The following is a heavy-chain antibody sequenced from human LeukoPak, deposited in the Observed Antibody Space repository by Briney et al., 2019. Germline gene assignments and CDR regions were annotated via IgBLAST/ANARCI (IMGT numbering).Heavy chain of an antibody. V-gene: IGHV4-34*01. Sequence: KTGGSLRLSCAVYGGSFSGYYWSWIRQPPGKGLEWNGEINHSGSTNYNPSLKRRVTISVDTSKNQFYLKLSSVTAADTAVYCCARGPLRYYYDSSGYYYDYWGQGTLVTVSS. CDR2: INHSGST. CDR1: GGSFSGYY. D-gene: IGHD3-22*01. CDR3: ARGPLRYYYDSSGYYYDY. J-gene: IGHJ4*02.